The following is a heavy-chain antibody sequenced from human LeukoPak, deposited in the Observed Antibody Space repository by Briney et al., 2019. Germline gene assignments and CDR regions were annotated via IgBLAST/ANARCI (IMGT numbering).Heavy chain of an antibody. J-gene: IGHJ4*02. V-gene: IGHV3-21*01. D-gene: IGHD3-3*01. CDR2: ISSSSSYI. CDR1: GFTFSSYS. CDR3: ARDFYSAFWSGYWS. Sequence: GGSLRLSCAASGFTFSSYSMNWVRQAPGKGLEWVSSISSSSSYIYYADSVKGRFTISRDNAKNSLYLQMNSLRAEDTAVYYCARDFYSAFWSGYWSWGQGTLVTVSS.